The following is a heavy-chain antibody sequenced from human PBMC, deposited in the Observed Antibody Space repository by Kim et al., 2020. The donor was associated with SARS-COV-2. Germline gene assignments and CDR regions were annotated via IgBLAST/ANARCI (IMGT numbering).Heavy chain of an antibody. D-gene: IGHD3-10*01. V-gene: IGHV3-53*01. CDR1: GFTVSSNY. J-gene: IGHJ6*02. Sequence: GGSLRLSCAASGFTVSSNYMSWVRQAPGKGLEWVSVIYSGGSTYYADSVKGRFTISRDNSKNTLYLQMNSLRAEDTAVYYCAREVRYGSGSYYTYYYGMDVWGQGTTGTVSS. CDR2: IYSGGST. CDR3: AREVRYGSGSYYTYYYGMDV.